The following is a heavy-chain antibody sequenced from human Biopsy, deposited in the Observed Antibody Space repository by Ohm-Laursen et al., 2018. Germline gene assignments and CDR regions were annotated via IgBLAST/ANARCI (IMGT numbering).Heavy chain of an antibody. Sequence: ASVKVSCKASGNTFATYHIHWVRQAPGQGLEWMGVISPSGATTSFSQKFQGRITMTRYTSTGTVYMDLNSLGSEDTAVYYCARAGVGSDGTDSYYYGMDVWGPGTTVTVSS. D-gene: IGHD5-24*01. CDR2: ISPSGATT. J-gene: IGHJ6*02. CDR1: GNTFATYH. V-gene: IGHV1-46*01. CDR3: ARAGVGSDGTDSYYYGMDV.